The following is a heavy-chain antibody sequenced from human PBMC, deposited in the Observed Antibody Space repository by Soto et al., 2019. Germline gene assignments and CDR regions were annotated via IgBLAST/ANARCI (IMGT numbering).Heavy chain of an antibody. J-gene: IGHJ4*02. D-gene: IGHD6-6*01. CDR2: IYYYSGRT. CDR1: GASVTGGSYY. CDR3: ARQASEGYSSSPFRY. Sequence: QLQLQESGPGLVKPSETLSLTCTVSGASVTGGSYYWCWIRQPPGKGLEWIGSIYYYSGRTCYKPSLKSRATISLDTSKNQFSLRLSSVTAADTAVYYCARQASEGYSSSPFRYWGQGTLVTVSS. V-gene: IGHV4-39*01.